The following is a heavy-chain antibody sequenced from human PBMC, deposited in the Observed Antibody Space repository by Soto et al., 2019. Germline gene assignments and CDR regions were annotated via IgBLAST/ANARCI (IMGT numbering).Heavy chain of an antibody. CDR3: ARNYLGLGV. CDR1: GYTFTTYA. D-gene: IGHD7-27*01. Sequence: QVQLVQSGAEVKEPGASVKVSCKASGYTFTTYAIYWVRQAPGQGLEWMGRINAGNGNTKYSQKFQDRLTMTRDTPATTVYMELSGLTFEDTAVYYCARNYLGLGVWVKGTTVTVSS. CDR2: INAGNGNT. V-gene: IGHV1-3*01. J-gene: IGHJ6*04.